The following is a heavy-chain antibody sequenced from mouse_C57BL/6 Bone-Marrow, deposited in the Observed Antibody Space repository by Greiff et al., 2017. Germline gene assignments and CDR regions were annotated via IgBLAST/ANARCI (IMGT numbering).Heavy chain of an antibody. J-gene: IGHJ2*01. CDR1: GYSFTGYY. Sequence: VQLQQSGPELVKPGASVKISCKASGYSFTGYYMNWVKQSPEKSLEWIGEINPSTGGTTYNQKFKAKATLTVDKSSSTAYMQRKSLTSEDSAVYYCARGPYDYDGDFDYWGQGTTLTVSS. CDR3: ARGPYDYDGDFDY. D-gene: IGHD2-4*01. V-gene: IGHV1-42*01. CDR2: INPSTGGT.